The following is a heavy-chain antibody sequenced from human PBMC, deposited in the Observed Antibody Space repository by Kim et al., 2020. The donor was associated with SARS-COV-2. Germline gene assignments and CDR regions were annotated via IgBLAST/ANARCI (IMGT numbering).Heavy chain of an antibody. CDR1: GGSISSSNW. V-gene: IGHV4-4*02. CDR3: ASSRACSGGSCYPVEYYFDY. D-gene: IGHD2-15*01. Sequence: SETLSLTCAVSGGSISSSNWWSWVRQPPGKGLEWIGEIYHSGSTNYNPSLKSRVTISVDKSKNQFSLKLSSVTAADTAVYYCASSRACSGGSCYPVEYYFDYWGQGTLVTVSS. CDR2: IYHSGST. J-gene: IGHJ4*02.